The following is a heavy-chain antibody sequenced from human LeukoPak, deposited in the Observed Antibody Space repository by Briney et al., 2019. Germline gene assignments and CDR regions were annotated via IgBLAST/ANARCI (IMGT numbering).Heavy chain of an antibody. D-gene: IGHD5-18*01. CDR2: ISWNSGSI. Sequence: GGSLRLSCAASGFTFDDYAMHWVRQAPGKGLEWVSGISWNSGSIGYADSVKGRFTISRDNAKNSLYLQMNSLRAEDTALYYCAKVFGYSNGYNDYWGQGTLVTVSS. V-gene: IGHV3-9*01. J-gene: IGHJ4*02. CDR1: GFTFDDYA. CDR3: AKVFGYSNGYNDY.